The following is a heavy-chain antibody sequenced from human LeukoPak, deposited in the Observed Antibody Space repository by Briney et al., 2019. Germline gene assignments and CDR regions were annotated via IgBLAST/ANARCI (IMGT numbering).Heavy chain of an antibody. D-gene: IGHD6-19*01. CDR2: IYSGGST. CDR1: GFTFSSYW. J-gene: IGHJ2*01. CDR3: ARDRADSSGWFNYWYFAL. V-gene: IGHV3-53*01. Sequence: PGGSLRLSCAASGFTFSSYWMNWVRQAPGKGLEWVSAIYSGGSTYYADSVKGRFTISRDNSKNTLYLQMNSLRTEDTAVYYCARDRADSSGWFNYWYFALWGRGTLVTVSS.